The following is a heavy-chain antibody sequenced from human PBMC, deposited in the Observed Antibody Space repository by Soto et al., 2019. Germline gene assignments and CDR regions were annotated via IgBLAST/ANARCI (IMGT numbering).Heavy chain of an antibody. J-gene: IGHJ4*02. CDR2: IRSSGDKT. D-gene: IGHD3-3*01. CDR3: AKDVKGVAPYYFDS. V-gene: IGHV3-23*01. CDR1: GFTFYSYA. Sequence: GGSLRLSCAASGFTFYSYALSWLRQAPGKGLEWVSGIRSSGDKTFYADSVTGRFTISRDNSNNTLYLQMNSLRVEDTAIYFCAKDVKGVAPYYFDSWGQGTLVTVSS.